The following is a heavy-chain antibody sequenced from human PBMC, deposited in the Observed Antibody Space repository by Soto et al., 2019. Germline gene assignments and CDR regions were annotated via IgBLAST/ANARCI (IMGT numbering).Heavy chain of an antibody. CDR3: ARGPNYDYVWGSYRQIFDY. CDR1: GGSVSGYY. CDR2: INHSGST. D-gene: IGHD3-16*02. Sequence: XGTLSLTCAVYGGSVSGYYWSWIRQPPGKGLEWIGEINHSGSTNYNPSLKSRVTISVDTSKNQFPLKLSSVTAADTAVYYCARGPNYDYVWGSYRQIFDYWGQRTLVTVSS. J-gene: IGHJ4*02. V-gene: IGHV4-34*01.